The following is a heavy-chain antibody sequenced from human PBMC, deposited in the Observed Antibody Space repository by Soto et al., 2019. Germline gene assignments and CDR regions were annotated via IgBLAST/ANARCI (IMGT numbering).Heavy chain of an antibody. CDR3: AKDISRGPTKNYDFWSGPDY. V-gene: IGHV3-43D*04. CDR2: ISWDGSNR. J-gene: IGHJ4*02. D-gene: IGHD3-3*01. CDR1: GFTFDEYA. Sequence: VGSLRLSCAASGFTFDEYAMHWVRQPPGKGLEWVSLISWDGSNRYYADSVQGRFTISRDNSKYSLYLEMNSLRPEDTALYYCAKDISRGPTKNYDFWSGPDYWGQGTLVTVSS.